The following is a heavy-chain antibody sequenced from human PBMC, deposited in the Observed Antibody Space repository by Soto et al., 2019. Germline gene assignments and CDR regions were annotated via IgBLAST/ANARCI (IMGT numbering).Heavy chain of an antibody. CDR2: IYYSGRT. V-gene: IGHV4-39*01. CDR1: GESISSSSYY. D-gene: IGHD2-21*02. Sequence: ETLSLTCIVSGESISSSSYYWGWIRQPPGKGLEWIGSIYYSGRTYYNPSSKSRVTISIDTSKNQFSLKLSSVTATDTAVYYCARQRTTVVTQAYFDHWGQGALVTVSS. CDR3: ARQRTTVVTQAYFDH. J-gene: IGHJ4*02.